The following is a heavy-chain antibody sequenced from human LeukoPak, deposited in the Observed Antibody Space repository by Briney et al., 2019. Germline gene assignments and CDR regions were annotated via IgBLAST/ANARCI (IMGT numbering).Heavy chain of an antibody. J-gene: IGHJ3*02. Sequence: GGSLRLSCAASGFTFSNYGMHWVRQAPGKGLEWVAVISYDGSNKYYADSVKGRFTISRDNSKNTLYLQMSSLRSEDTAVYYCAKDLGEVRYVFDIWGQGTMVTVSS. CDR2: ISYDGSNK. CDR3: AKDLGEVRYVFDI. CDR1: GFTFSNYG. V-gene: IGHV3-30*18. D-gene: IGHD3-16*01.